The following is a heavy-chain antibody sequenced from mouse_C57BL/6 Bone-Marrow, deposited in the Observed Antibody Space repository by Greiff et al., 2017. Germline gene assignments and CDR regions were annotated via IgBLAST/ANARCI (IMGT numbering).Heavy chain of an antibody. CDR3: VSPGDGYPFAY. CDR1: GFSFNTYA. D-gene: IGHD2-3*01. V-gene: IGHV10-1*01. Sequence: EVQGVESGGGLVQPKGSLELSCAASGFSFNTYAMNWVRQAPGKGLEWVARIRSKSNNYATYYADSVKDRFTISRDDSESMLYLQMNNLKTDDTAMYCGVSPGDGYPFAYWGQGTLVTVSA. J-gene: IGHJ3*01. CDR2: IRSKSNNYAT.